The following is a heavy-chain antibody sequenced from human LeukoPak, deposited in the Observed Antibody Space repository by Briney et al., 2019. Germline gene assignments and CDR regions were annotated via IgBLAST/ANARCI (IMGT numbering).Heavy chain of an antibody. D-gene: IGHD2-15*01. CDR2: VNTKSGNT. Sequence: ASVKVFCKASGYTFTRHDINWVRQATGQGLEWLGWVNTKSGNTGSAQNFQGRVTITRDTSINTAYMELSSLRSEDTAIYYCARVDGSPDYWGQGTLVTVSS. CDR3: ARVDGSPDY. CDR1: GYTFTRHD. J-gene: IGHJ4*02. V-gene: IGHV1-8*03.